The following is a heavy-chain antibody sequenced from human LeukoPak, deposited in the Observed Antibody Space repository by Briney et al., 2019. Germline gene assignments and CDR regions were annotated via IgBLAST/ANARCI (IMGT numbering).Heavy chain of an antibody. CDR1: GVTFDYYA. J-gene: IGHJ4*02. Sequence: GGSLTLSCAASGVTFDYYAMHWVRHAPGKGLEWVSLIHTDGTTTYTASLKGRVAISGDNSKKSIYLQINRLRTDDTALYFCARTCRTRTEYAYFDRWGQGTLVTVSS. CDR3: ARTCRTRTEYAYFDR. D-gene: IGHD2/OR15-2a*01. CDR2: IHTDGTT. V-gene: IGHV3-43*02.